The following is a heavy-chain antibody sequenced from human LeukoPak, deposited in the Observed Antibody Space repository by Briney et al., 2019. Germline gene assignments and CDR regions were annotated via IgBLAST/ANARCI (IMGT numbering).Heavy chain of an antibody. Sequence: SGGSLRLSCAASGFPFSSYGMYWVRQAPGKGLEWVAVISYDGSKECYADSVKGRFTISRDNSKNTLYLQMNSLKTEDTAVYSCARGVPPDYWGQGTLVTVSS. CDR1: GFPFSSYG. J-gene: IGHJ4*02. V-gene: IGHV3-30*03. CDR2: ISYDGSKE. CDR3: ARGVPPDY.